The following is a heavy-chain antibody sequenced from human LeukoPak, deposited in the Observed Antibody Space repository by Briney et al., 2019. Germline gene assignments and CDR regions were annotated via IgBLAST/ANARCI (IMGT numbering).Heavy chain of an antibody. CDR1: GFTFSSYA. CDR3: AKDRPRSSSPPLGY. J-gene: IGHJ4*02. CDR2: ISYDGSNK. D-gene: IGHD6-6*01. Sequence: PGGSLRLSCAASGFTFSSYAMHWVRQAPGKGLEWVAVISYDGSNKYYADSVKGRFTISRDNSKNTLYLQMNSLRAEDTAVYYRAKDRPRSSSPPLGYWGQGTLVTVSS. V-gene: IGHV3-30-3*01.